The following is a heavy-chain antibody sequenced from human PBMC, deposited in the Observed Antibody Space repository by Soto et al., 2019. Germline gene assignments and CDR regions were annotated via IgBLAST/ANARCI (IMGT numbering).Heavy chain of an antibody. CDR3: AREDSIIIPDVSDF. Sequence: GGSLRLSCTVSGFAFNNYGINWVRQAPGKGLEWVSSISKSDYTYYSDSVKGRFAISRDNAKSSVSLQMNTLRVEDTAVYYCAREDSIIIPDVSDFWGQGTLVTVSS. CDR2: ISKSDYT. CDR1: GFAFNNYG. J-gene: IGHJ4*02. V-gene: IGHV3-21*01. D-gene: IGHD3-22*01.